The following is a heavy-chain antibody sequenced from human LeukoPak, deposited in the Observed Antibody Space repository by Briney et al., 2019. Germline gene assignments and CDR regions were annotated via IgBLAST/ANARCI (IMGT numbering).Heavy chain of an antibody. V-gene: IGHV3-30*18. CDR1: GFSFSSYG. Sequence: GRSLRLSCAASGFSFSSYGMHWVRQAPGKGLEWVALTSYDGSNKYYGDSVKGRFTISRDNSKNTLYLQMNSLRAQDMAVYYCAKMPGDFWSAFYHYFDFWGQGTLVTVSS. D-gene: IGHD3-3*01. CDR2: TSYDGSNK. J-gene: IGHJ4*02. CDR3: AKMPGDFWSAFYHYFDF.